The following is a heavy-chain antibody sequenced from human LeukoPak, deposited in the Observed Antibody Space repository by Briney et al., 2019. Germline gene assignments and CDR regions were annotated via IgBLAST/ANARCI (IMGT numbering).Heavy chain of an antibody. J-gene: IGHJ6*03. D-gene: IGHD5-18*01. CDR1: GGSFSGYY. CDR2: INHSGST. Sequence: SETLSLTCAVYGGSFSGYYWSWIRQPPGKGLEWIGEINHSGSTNYNPSLKSRVTISVDTSKNQFSLKLSSVTAADTAVYYCASNTATLYYYYYMDVWGKGTTVTVSS. CDR3: ASNTATLYYYYYMDV. V-gene: IGHV4-34*01.